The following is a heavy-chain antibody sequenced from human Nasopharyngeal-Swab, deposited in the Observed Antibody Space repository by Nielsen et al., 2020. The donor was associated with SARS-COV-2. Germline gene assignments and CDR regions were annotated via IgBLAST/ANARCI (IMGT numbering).Heavy chain of an antibody. CDR3: ARYGAGGSRITMVRGYMDV. D-gene: IGHD3-10*01. V-gene: IGHV4-34*01. CDR1: GGSFSGYS. CDR2: INHSGST. Sequence: SETLSLTCAVYGGSFSGYSWSWIRQPPGKGLEWIGEINHSGSTNYNPSLKSRVTISVDTSKNQFSLKLSSVTAADTAVYYCARYGAGGSRITMVRGYMDVWGKGTTVTVSS. J-gene: IGHJ6*03.